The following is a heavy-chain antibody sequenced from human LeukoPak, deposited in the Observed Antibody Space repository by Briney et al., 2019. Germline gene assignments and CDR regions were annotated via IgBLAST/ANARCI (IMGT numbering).Heavy chain of an antibody. CDR2: INHSGST. Sequence: SEILSLTCAVYGGSFSGYYWSWIRQPPGKGLEWIGEINHSGSTNYNPSLKSRVTISVDTSKNQFSLKLSSVTAADTAVYYCARTRGYSYGLGRGYYFDYWGQGTLVTVSS. J-gene: IGHJ4*02. D-gene: IGHD5-18*01. CDR1: GGSFSGYY. CDR3: ARTRGYSYGLGRGYYFDY. V-gene: IGHV4-34*01.